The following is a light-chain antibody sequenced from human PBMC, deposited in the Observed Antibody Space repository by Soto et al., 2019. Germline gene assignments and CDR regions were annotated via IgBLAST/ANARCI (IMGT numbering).Light chain of an antibody. CDR3: QTWGTGIWV. J-gene: IGLJ3*02. Sequence: QLGLTQSPSASAYLGASVKLTCTLSSGHSSYAIAWHQQQPEKGPRYLMKLNSDGSHSKGDGIPDRFSGSSSGAERYRTIASLQSEDEADYYCQTWGTGIWVFGGGTKLTVL. CDR1: SGHSSYA. V-gene: IGLV4-69*01. CDR2: LNSDGSH.